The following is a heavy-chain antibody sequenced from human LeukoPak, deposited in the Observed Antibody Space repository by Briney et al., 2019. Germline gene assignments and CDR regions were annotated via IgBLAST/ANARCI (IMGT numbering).Heavy chain of an antibody. J-gene: IGHJ4*02. Sequence: GGSLRLSCSASGFTFSNYAMHWVRQAPEKGLEYVSAISSNGGRTYYADSVKGRFTISRDNSKNTLYLQMSSLRAEDTAVYYCVRQGYSSGYDYWGQGSLVTVSS. CDR1: GFTFSNYA. V-gene: IGHV3-64D*09. CDR2: ISSNGGRT. CDR3: VRQGYSSGYDY. D-gene: IGHD6-19*01.